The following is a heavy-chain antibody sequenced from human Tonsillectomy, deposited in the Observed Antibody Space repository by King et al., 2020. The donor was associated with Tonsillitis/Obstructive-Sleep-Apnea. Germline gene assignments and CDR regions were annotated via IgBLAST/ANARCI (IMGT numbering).Heavy chain of an antibody. CDR1: GFTFSSYT. Sequence: VQLVESGGGLVQPGGSLRLSCAASGFTFSSYTIAWVRQAPGKGLAGVSGIRGTSRTYYADSVKGRDTISRDNSNNTLFLQMNSLTAEDTAVYYCAKTDGGDYFYMDVWGKGTTVTVSS. CDR2: IRGTSRT. J-gene: IGHJ6*03. V-gene: IGHV3-23*04. D-gene: IGHD3-16*01. CDR3: AKTDGGDYFYMDV.